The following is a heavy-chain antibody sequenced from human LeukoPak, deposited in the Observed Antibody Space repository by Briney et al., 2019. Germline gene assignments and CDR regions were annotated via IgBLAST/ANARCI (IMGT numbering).Heavy chain of an antibody. CDR3: AKHTPEPPDY. CDR2: VSYDGSNK. Sequence: PGGSLRLSCAVSGFTFDDYAMHWVRQGPVKGLEWVAFVSYDGSNKYYADSVRDRFTISRDNSKNTLYLQMNSLRAEDTAVYYCAKHTPEPPDYWGQGTLVTVSS. V-gene: IGHV3-30-3*02. D-gene: IGHD1-14*01. J-gene: IGHJ4*02. CDR1: GFTFDDYA.